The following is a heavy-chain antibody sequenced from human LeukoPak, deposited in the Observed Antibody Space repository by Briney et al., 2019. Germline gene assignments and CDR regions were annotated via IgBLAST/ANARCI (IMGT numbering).Heavy chain of an antibody. Sequence: PGGSLRLSCAASGFTFSTYAMSWVRQAPGKGLVWVSRINSGGSSTSYADSVKGRFTISRDNAKNTLYLQMNSLRAEDTAVYYCARVFGPMVFDYWGQGTLVTVSS. V-gene: IGHV3-74*01. CDR1: GFTFSTYA. D-gene: IGHD3-10*02. CDR3: ARVFGPMVFDY. J-gene: IGHJ4*02. CDR2: INSGGSST.